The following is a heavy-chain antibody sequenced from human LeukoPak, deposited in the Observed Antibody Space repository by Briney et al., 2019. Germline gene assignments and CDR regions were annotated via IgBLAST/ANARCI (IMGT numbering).Heavy chain of an antibody. D-gene: IGHD6-13*01. CDR2: IRYDGSNK. Sequence: GGSLRLSCAASGFTFSSYGMHWVRQAPGKGLEWVAFIRYDGSNKYYADSVKGRFTISRDNSKNTLYLQMNSLRAEDTAVYYCARGSKTREPWYSSSPWGQGTLVTVSS. CDR3: ARGSKTREPWYSSSP. CDR1: GFTFSSYG. V-gene: IGHV3-30*02. J-gene: IGHJ5*02.